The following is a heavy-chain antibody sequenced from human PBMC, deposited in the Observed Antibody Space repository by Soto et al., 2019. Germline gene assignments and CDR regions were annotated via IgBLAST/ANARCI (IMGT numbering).Heavy chain of an antibody. D-gene: IGHD3-22*01. CDR2: IYYSGST. V-gene: IGHV4-39*01. CDR1: GGSISSSSYY. CDR3: ARLPYDSSNPI. J-gene: IGHJ3*02. Sequence: PSETLSLTCTVSGGSISSSSYYWGWIRQPPGKGLEWIGSIYYSGSTYYNPSLKSRVTISVDTSKNQFSLKLSSVTAADTAVYYCARLPYDSSNPIWGQGTMVTGSS.